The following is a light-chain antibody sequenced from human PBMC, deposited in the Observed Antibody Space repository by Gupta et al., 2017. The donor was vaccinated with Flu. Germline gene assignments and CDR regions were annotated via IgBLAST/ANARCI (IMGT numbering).Light chain of an antibody. V-gene: IGKV4-1*01. J-gene: IGKJ2*01. CDR3: QQEDSTPYT. CDR1: QSGLYSSKSKNY. Sequence: DILMTQSPDSLAVSLGERATINFKSSQSGLYSSKSKNYLAWYHQKPGQPPKLLIYWASTRESGVPDRFSGSGSWTDFTLMIISRQAEDVAVYYCQQEDSTPYTFGQGTRLEIK. CDR2: WAS.